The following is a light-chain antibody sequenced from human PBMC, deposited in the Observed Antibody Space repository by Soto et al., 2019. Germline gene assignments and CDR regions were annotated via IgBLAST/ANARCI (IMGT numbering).Light chain of an antibody. Sequence: EIVLTQPPGTLSSSPGERATLSCRASQSISSRHLAWYQLKPGQAPRLLIYATSRRATGIPDRFSGSGSGTDFTLTISRLEPEDFAVYYCQQYGSSLHTFGQGTKLEIK. CDR2: ATS. V-gene: IGKV3-20*01. CDR3: QQYGSSLHT. J-gene: IGKJ2*01. CDR1: QSISSRH.